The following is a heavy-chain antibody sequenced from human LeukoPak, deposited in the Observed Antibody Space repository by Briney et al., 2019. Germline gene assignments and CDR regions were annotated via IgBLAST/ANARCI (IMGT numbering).Heavy chain of an antibody. CDR1: GYTLTELS. D-gene: IGHD6-19*01. V-gene: IGHV1-24*01. CDR2: LDPEDGET. J-gene: IGHJ4*02. Sequence: ASVKVSCKVSGYTLTELSMHWVRQAPGKGLEWMGGLDPEDGETIYAQKFQGRVTMTEDTSTDTAYMELSSLRSEDTAVYYCATDPLRVAGRTTDYWGQGTLVTVSS. CDR3: ATDPLRVAGRTTDY.